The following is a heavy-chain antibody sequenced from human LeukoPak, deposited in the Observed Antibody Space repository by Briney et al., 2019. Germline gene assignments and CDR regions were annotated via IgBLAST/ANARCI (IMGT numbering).Heavy chain of an antibody. Sequence: ASETLSLTCTVSGGSISSSSYYWGWIRQPPGKGLEWIGSIYYSGSTCYNPSLKSRVTISVDTSKNQFSLKLSSVTAADTAVYYCARSIVGATTDYWGQGTLVTVSS. D-gene: IGHD1-26*01. J-gene: IGHJ4*02. V-gene: IGHV4-39*01. CDR2: IYYSGST. CDR3: ARSIVGATTDY. CDR1: GGSISSSSYY.